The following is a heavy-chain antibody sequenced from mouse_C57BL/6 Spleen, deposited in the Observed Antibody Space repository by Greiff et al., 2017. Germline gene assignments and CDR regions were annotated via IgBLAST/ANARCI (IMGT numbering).Heavy chain of an antibody. J-gene: IGHJ2*01. CDR3: TTKDYGSFDY. V-gene: IGHV14-4*01. CDR1: GFNIKDDY. Sequence: VQLKQSGAELVRPGASVKLSCTASGFNIKDDYMHWVKQRPEQGLEWIGWIDPENGDTEYASKFQGKATITADTSSNTASLQLSSLTSEDTAVYYCTTKDYGSFDYWGQGTTLTVSS. D-gene: IGHD1-1*01. CDR2: IDPENGDT.